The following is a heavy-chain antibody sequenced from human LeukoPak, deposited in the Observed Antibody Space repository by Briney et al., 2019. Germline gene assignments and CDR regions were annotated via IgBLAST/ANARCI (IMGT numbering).Heavy chain of an antibody. V-gene: IGHV3-23*01. CDR1: GFTFSSYG. J-gene: IGHJ4*02. Sequence: GGSLRLSCAASGFTFSSYGMSWVRQAPGKGLEWVSAISGSGGSTYYADSVKGRFTISRDNSKNTLYLQMNSLRAEDTAAYYCAKGITIFGVRELGYWGQGTLVTVSS. CDR3: AKGITIFGVRELGY. D-gene: IGHD3-3*01. CDR2: ISGSGGST.